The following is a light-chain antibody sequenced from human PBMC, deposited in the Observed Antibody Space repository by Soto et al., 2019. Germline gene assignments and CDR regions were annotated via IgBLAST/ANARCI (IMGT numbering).Light chain of an antibody. J-gene: IGKJ2*01. CDR3: HHYSRSPPYT. V-gene: IGKV3-20*01. Sequence: EIVLTQSPDTLSLSPGKRATVSCRASQSVSNNDLAWYQQRPGQAPRLVLYGASTRPTGIPDRFSGSGSGTEFPLTISRLEPEDFAVYYCHHYSRSPPYTFGQGTKLDIK. CDR1: QSVSNND. CDR2: GAS.